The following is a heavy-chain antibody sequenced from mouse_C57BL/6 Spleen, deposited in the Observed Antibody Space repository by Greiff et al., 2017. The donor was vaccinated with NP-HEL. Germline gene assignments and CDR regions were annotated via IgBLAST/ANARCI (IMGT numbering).Heavy chain of an antibody. J-gene: IGHJ2*01. V-gene: IGHV1-61*01. CDR2: IYPSDSET. D-gene: IGHD2-1*01. Sequence: QVQLQQPGAELVRPGSSVKLSCKASGYTFTSYWMDWVKQRPGQGLEWIGNIYPSDSETHYNQKFKDKATLTVDKSSSTAYMQLSSLTSEDSAVYYCARVFGNPYYFDYWGQGTTLTVSS. CDR3: ARVFGNPYYFDY. CDR1: GYTFTSYW.